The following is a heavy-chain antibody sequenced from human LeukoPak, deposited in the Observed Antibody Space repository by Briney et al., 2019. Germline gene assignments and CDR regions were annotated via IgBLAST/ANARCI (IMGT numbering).Heavy chain of an antibody. CDR1: GGSFSGYY. V-gene: IGHV4-34*01. CDR3: ARGLGSRFYYDSSGYYQY. CDR2: INHSGST. J-gene: IGHJ4*02. D-gene: IGHD3-22*01. Sequence: SETLSLTCAVYGGSFSGYYWSWIRQPPGKGLEWIGEINHSGSTNYNPSLTSRVTISVDTSKNQFSLKLSSVTAADTAVYYCARGLGSRFYYDSSGYYQYWGQGTLVTVSS.